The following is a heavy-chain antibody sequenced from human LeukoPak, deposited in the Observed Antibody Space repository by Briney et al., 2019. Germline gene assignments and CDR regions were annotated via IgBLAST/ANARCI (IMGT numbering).Heavy chain of an antibody. CDR1: GFTFSSYG. CDR2: ISYDGSNK. D-gene: IGHD1-26*01. V-gene: IGHV3-30*18. Sequence: AGGSLRLSCAASGFTFSSYGMHWVRQAPGKGLEWVAVISYDGSNKYYADSVKGRFTISRDNSKNTLYLQMNSLRAEDTAVYYCAKDKWELLLGYYFDYWGQGTLVTVSS. CDR3: AKDKWELLLGYYFDY. J-gene: IGHJ4*02.